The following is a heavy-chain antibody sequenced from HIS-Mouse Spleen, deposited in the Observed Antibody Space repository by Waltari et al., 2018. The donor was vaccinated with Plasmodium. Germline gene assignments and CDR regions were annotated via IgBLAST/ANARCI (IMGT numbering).Heavy chain of an antibody. D-gene: IGHD2-15*01. J-gene: IGHJ4*02. CDR2: ISYDGSNK. CDR1: GFTFSRYA. V-gene: IGHV3-30-3*01. CDR3: ARDRRLAFDY. Sequence: QVQLVESGGGVVQPGRSLRLSCAAPGFTFSRYAMPWVRPAAGKGLEWVAVISYDGSNKYYADSVKGRFTISRDNSKNTLYLQMNSLRAEDTAVYYCARDRRLAFDYWGQGTLVTVSS.